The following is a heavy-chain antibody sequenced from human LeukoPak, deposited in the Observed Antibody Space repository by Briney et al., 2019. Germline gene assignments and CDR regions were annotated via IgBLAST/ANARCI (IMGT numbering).Heavy chain of an antibody. CDR2: MRHDGSNK. J-gene: IGHJ4*02. D-gene: IGHD3-9*01. CDR1: GFTFSTYG. V-gene: IGHV3-30*02. CDR3: AKEVYGYDILTGCDS. Sequence: GGSLRLSCAASGFTFSTYGMHWVRQAPGKGLERVAFMRHDGSNKYYADSVKGRFTISRDNSKNTLYLQMNSLRAEDTAVYYCAKEVYGYDILTGCDSWGQGTLVTVSS.